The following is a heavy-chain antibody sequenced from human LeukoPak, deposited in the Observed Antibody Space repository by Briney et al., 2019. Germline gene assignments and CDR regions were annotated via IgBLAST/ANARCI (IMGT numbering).Heavy chain of an antibody. J-gene: IGHJ6*03. Sequence: ASVKVSCKASGYTFTSYYMHWVRQAPGQGLEWMGIINPSGGSTSYAQKFQGRVTMTRDMSTSTVYMELSSLRSEDTAVYYCASGRPGIAAAGVPYYYYYMDVWGKGTTVTVSS. D-gene: IGHD6-13*01. CDR2: INPSGGST. CDR1: GYTFTSYY. V-gene: IGHV1-46*01. CDR3: ASGRPGIAAAGVPYYYYYMDV.